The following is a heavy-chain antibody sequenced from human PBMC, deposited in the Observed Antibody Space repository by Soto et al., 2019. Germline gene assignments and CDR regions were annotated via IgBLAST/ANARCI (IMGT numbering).Heavy chain of an antibody. CDR1: GFTVSSNY. Sequence: PGGSMRLSCAASGFTVSSNYMSWVRQAPGKGLEWVSVIYSGGSTYYADSVKGRFTISRDNSKNSLYLQMNSLRAEDTAVYYCARATGRTFWSGYLYFAYWSQGTLVTGSS. D-gene: IGHD3-3*01. CDR2: IYSGGST. CDR3: ARATGRTFWSGYLYFAY. V-gene: IGHV3-53*01. J-gene: IGHJ4*02.